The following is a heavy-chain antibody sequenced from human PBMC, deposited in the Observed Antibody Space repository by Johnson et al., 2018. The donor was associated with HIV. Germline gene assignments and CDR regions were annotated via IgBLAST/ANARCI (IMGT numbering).Heavy chain of an antibody. Sequence: QVQLVESGGGVVQPGRSLRLSCAASGFTFGSYGMHWVRQAPGKGLEWVAVIASGGGHEVYADSVRGRFTISRDNSKNTLYLQMNSLRPEDTAVYFCAREKGMTTIRDGFDIWGQGTMGSVSS. CDR3: AREKGMTTIRDGFDI. D-gene: IGHD5-24*01. J-gene: IGHJ3*02. V-gene: IGHV3-30*03. CDR1: GFTFGSYG. CDR2: IASGGGHE.